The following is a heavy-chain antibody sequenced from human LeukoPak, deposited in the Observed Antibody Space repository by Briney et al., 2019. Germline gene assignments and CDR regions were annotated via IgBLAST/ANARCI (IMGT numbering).Heavy chain of an antibody. V-gene: IGHV3-23*01. J-gene: IGHJ4*02. CDR3: AKLPDCSNDACSQGDY. Sequence: TGGSLRLSCATSGITFSRQAMSWVRQAPGKGLEWVSAISGSGDNTYYVDAVRGRFTISRDNSKNTLYLHMNNLRAEDTAVYYCAKLPDCSNDACSQGDYWGQGTLVIVSS. D-gene: IGHD2-8*01. CDR1: GITFSRQA. CDR2: ISGSGDNT.